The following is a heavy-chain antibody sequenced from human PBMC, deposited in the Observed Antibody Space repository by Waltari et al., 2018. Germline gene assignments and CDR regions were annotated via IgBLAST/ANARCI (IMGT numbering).Heavy chain of an antibody. V-gene: IGHV1-2*06. CDR1: GYTFTGYY. Sequence: QVQLVQSGAEVKKPGASVKVSCKASGYTFTGYYMHWVRQAPGQGLEWIVRINPSSGGTNYAQKFQGRVTMTRDTSISTAYMELSRLRSDDTAVDYCAGGFSTPPDYWGQGTLVTVSS. J-gene: IGHJ4*02. CDR2: INPSSGGT. CDR3: AGGFSTPPDY.